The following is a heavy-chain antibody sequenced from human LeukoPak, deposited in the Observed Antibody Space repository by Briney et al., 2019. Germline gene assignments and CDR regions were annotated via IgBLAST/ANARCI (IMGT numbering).Heavy chain of an antibody. J-gene: IGHJ4*02. CDR1: GGSFSGYY. V-gene: IGHV4-34*01. D-gene: IGHD2-15*01. CDR3: ARVLRPRWVAAMETYFDY. Sequence: SETLSLTCAVYGGSFSGYYWSWIRQPPGKGLEWIGEINHSGSTNYNPSLKSRVTISVDTSKNQFSLKLSSVTAADTAVYYCARVLRPRWVAAMETYFDYWGQGTLVTVSS. CDR2: INHSGST.